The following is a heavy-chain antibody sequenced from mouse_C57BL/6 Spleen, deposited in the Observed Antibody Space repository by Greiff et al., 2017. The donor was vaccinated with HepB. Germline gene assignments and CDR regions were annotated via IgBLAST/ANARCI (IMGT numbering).Heavy chain of an antibody. CDR2: IWGVGST. J-gene: IGHJ3*01. CDR3: ASLQLGRGFAY. CDR1: GFSLTSYG. Sequence: VQRVESGPGLVAPSQSLSITCTVSGFSLTSYGVDWVRQSPGKGLEWLGVIWGVGSTNYNSALKSRLSISKDNSKSQVFLKMNSLQTDDTAMYYCASLQLGRGFAYWGQGTLVTVSA. D-gene: IGHD4-1*02. V-gene: IGHV2-6*01.